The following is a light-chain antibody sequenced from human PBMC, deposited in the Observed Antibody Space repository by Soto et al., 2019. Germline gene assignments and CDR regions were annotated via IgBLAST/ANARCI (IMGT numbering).Light chain of an antibody. CDR3: ATWDDSLNGL. J-gene: IGLJ2*01. V-gene: IGLV1-44*01. CDR1: SSNIGSNA. Sequence: QSVLTQPPSASGTPGQRVTISCSGRSSNIGSNAVNWYQQLPGTAPKLLIYSNNQRPSGVPDRFSGSKSGTSASLAISGLHSEDEADYYCATWDDSLNGLFGGGTKLTVL. CDR2: SNN.